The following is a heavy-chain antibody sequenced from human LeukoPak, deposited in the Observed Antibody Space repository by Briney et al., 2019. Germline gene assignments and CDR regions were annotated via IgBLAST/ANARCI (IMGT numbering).Heavy chain of an antibody. D-gene: IGHD1-26*01. CDR3: AKGDEWELLNWFDP. CDR2: IKQDGSEK. V-gene: IGHV3-7*01. CDR1: GFTFSSYW. Sequence: PGGSLRLSCAASGFTFSSYWMSWVRQAPGKGLEWVANIKQDGSEKYYVDSVKGRFTISRDNAKNSLYLQMNSLRAEDTAVYYCAKGDEWELLNWFDPWGQGTLVTVSS. J-gene: IGHJ5*02.